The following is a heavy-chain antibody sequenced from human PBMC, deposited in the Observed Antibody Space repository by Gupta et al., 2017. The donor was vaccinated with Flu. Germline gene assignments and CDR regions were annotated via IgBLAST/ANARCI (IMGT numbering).Heavy chain of an antibody. Sequence: QVQLVESGGGVVQPGRSLRLSCAASGFTFSSYGMHWVRQAPGKGLEWVAVIWYDGSNKYYADSVKGRFTISRDNSKNTLYLQMNSLRAEDTAVYYCARDFGSGYCSGGSCLPGYWGQGTLVTVSS. CDR3: ARDFGSGYCSGGSCLPGY. CDR1: GFTFSSYG. J-gene: IGHJ4*02. D-gene: IGHD2-15*01. CDR2: IWYDGSNK. V-gene: IGHV3-33*01.